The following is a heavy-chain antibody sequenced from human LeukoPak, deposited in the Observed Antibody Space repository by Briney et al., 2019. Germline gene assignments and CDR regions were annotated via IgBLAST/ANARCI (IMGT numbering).Heavy chain of an antibody. CDR2: ISSGGGTI. D-gene: IGHD1-26*01. CDR1: GFTFSSSE. V-gene: IGHV3-48*03. J-gene: IGHJ4*02. Sequence: GGSLRLSCEASGFTFSSSEMNWVRQAPGKGLEWVSYISSGGGTIYYGDSVKGRFTISRDNAKNSLYLQMNSLRAEDTAVYYCARVGRGATPGYWGQGTLVTVSS. CDR3: ARVGRGATPGY.